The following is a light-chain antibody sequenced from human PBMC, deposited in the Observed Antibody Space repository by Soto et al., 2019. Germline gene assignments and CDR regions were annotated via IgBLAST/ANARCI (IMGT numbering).Light chain of an antibody. CDR2: STN. J-gene: IGLJ3*02. V-gene: IGLV8-61*01. Sequence: QTVVTQEPSFSVSPGRTVTLTCGLSSGSVSTSYYPSWYQQTPGQAPRTLIYSTNTRSSGVPDRFSGSILGNKAALTITGXXXXXXXXYYCVLYMGSGISVFGGGTKLTVL. CDR1: SGSVSTSYY. CDR3: VLYMGSGISV.